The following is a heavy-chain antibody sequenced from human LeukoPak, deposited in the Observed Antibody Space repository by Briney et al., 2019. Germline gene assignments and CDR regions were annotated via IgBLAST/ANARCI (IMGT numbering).Heavy chain of an antibody. Sequence: PGGSLRLSCAASGFTFSSYAMSWVRQAPGKGLEWVSAISGSGGSTYYAVSVKGRFTISRDNSKNTLYLQMNSLRAEDTAVYYCAKVGHQYYYDSSGYYGGSGPGDYWGQGTLVTVSS. V-gene: IGHV3-23*01. J-gene: IGHJ4*02. CDR2: ISGSGGST. CDR1: GFTFSSYA. D-gene: IGHD3-22*01. CDR3: AKVGHQYYYDSSGYYGGSGPGDY.